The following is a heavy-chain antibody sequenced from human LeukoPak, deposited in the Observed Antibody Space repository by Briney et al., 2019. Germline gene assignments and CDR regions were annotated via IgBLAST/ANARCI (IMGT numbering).Heavy chain of an antibody. CDR2: ITHGSDYT. V-gene: IGHV3-23*01. Sequence: GGSLRLSCAASGFTFSRYAMNWVRQAPGKGLEWASVITHGSDYTHYADSVKGRFTISRDNSKNTLYLQMNSLRAEDTAVYYCARDSLYYYGSGSHDAFDIWGQGTMVTVSS. J-gene: IGHJ3*02. D-gene: IGHD3-10*01. CDR1: GFTFSRYA. CDR3: ARDSLYYYGSGSHDAFDI.